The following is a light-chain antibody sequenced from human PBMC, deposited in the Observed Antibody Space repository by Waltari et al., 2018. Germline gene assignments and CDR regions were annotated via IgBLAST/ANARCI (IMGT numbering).Light chain of an antibody. J-gene: IGLJ2*01. CDR1: NSNIGNNY. V-gene: IGLV1-51*01. CDR2: HNK. CDR3: GTWDASLSVVV. Sequence: QSVLTQPPSVSAAPGQKVTIPCSGSNSNIGNNYVSRYRQPPGTPPKPPVTHNKTRPSGIPDRVSGSKSGTSAPLGITGLQTGDEADYYCGTWDASLSVVVFGGGTKLTVL.